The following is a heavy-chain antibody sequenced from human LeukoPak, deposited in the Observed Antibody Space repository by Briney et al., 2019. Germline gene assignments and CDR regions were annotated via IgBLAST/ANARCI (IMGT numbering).Heavy chain of an antibody. CDR1: GGSISSYY. D-gene: IGHD6-13*01. CDR3: ARHPLRIAANWFDP. J-gene: IGHJ5*02. V-gene: IGHV4-4*09. CDR2: IYTSGST. Sequence: SETLSLTCTVSGGSISSYYWSWIRQPPGKGLEWIGYIYTSGSTNYNPSLKSRVTISVDTSKNQFSLKLSSVTAADTAVYYRARHPLRIAANWFDPWGQGTLVTVSS.